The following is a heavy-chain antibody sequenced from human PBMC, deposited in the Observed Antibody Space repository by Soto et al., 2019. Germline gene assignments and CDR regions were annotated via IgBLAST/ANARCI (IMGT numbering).Heavy chain of an antibody. CDR3: ANSVRSDGAGNY. CDR2: IIPIFGTA. V-gene: IGHV1-69*13. CDR1: GGTFSSYA. D-gene: IGHD3-10*01. J-gene: IGHJ4*02. Sequence: ASVKVSCKASGGTFSSYAISWVRQAPGQGLEWMGGIIPIFGTANYAQKFQGRVTITADESTSTAYMELSSLRSEDTAVYYCANSVRSDGAGNYWGQGTLVTVSS.